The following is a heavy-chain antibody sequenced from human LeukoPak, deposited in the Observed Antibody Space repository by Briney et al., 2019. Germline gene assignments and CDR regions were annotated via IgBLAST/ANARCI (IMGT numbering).Heavy chain of an antibody. CDR1: GESFSGYF. CDR3: ARDFGDWRTDY. CDR2: SNHFGST. V-gene: IGHV4-34*01. D-gene: IGHD2-21*02. Sequence: SESLSLTCAVSGESFSGYFWTWIRQPPGKGLEWIGESNHFGSTDYNPSLKSRVTISLDTSRNQFSLTLSSVTAADTAVYYCARDFGDWRTDYWGQGTLVTVSS. J-gene: IGHJ4*02.